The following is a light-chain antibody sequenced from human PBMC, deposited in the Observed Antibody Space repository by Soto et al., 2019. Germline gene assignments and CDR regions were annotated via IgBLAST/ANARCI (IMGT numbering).Light chain of an antibody. Sequence: EIVLTQSPGTLSLSPGERATLSCRASQSVSSNYLAWYQRKPGQAPRLLIYGASSRPIDIPNRFIGSGSGTYFTLTITTLEPEDFAVYYCQQYGSSPPTFGQGTKVEI. J-gene: IGKJ1*01. CDR3: QQYGSSPPT. CDR1: QSVSSNY. CDR2: GAS. V-gene: IGKV3-20*01.